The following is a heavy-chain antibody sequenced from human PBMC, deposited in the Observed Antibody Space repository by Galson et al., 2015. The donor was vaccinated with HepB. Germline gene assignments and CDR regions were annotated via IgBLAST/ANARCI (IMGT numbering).Heavy chain of an antibody. Sequence: SLRLSCAASGFTFDEYDMHWVRRAPGKGLEWVSGISWNSGSIGYADSVKGRFTISRDNAKNSLYLQMNSLRAEDTALYYCAKAFFGYCSSTSCYGGIDYWGQGTLVTVSS. CDR1: GFTFDEYD. CDR2: ISWNSGSI. D-gene: IGHD2-2*03. V-gene: IGHV3-9*01. CDR3: AKAFFGYCSSTSCYGGIDY. J-gene: IGHJ4*02.